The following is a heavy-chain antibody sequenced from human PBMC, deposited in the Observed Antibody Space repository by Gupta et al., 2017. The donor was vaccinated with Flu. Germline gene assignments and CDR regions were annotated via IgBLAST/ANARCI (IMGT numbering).Heavy chain of an antibody. D-gene: IGHD1-26*01. Sequence: QVQLQQWGAGLLKPSETLSLTCAVYGGSFRGYYWSWIRQPPGKGLEWIGEINHSGSTNYNPSLKSRVTISVDTSKNQFSLKLSSVTAADTAVYYCARVGATTDYWGQGTLVTVSS. CDR2: INHSGST. V-gene: IGHV4-34*01. CDR1: GGSFRGYY. CDR3: ARVGATTDY. J-gene: IGHJ4*02.